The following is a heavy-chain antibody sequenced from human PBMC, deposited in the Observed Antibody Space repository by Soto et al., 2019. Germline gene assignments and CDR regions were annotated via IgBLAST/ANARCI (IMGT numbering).Heavy chain of an antibody. Sequence: QVQLVESGGGVVQPGRSLRLSCAASGFTFSSYGMHWVRQAPGKGLEWVAVIWYDGSNKYYADSVKGRFTISRDNSKNTLYLQMTSLRAEDTAVYYCARDARSEYYFDYWGQGTLVTVSS. D-gene: IGHD6-6*01. CDR1: GFTFSSYG. CDR2: IWYDGSNK. J-gene: IGHJ4*02. V-gene: IGHV3-33*01. CDR3: ARDARSEYYFDY.